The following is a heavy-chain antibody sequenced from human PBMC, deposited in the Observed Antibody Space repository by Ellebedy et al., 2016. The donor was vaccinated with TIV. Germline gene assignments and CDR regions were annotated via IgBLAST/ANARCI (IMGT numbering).Heavy chain of an antibody. CDR2: INPSGGPP. V-gene: IGHV1-46*01. D-gene: IGHD3-9*01. CDR1: GYTFRNHY. Sequence: AASVKVSCKASGYTFRNHYLHWVRQAPGHGLEWMGVINPSGGPPRYAQKFQGRVTLTTDTSTSAVYMELSTLNSEDTAVYYCGRATPRYFDVVTGYGLVDFWGLGTLVAVSS. J-gene: IGHJ4*02. CDR3: GRATPRYFDVVTGYGLVDF.